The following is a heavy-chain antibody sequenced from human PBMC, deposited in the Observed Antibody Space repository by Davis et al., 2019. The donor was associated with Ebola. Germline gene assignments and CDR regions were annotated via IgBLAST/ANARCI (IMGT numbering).Heavy chain of an antibody. Sequence: ASVKVSCKASGYTFSSYGISWVRQAPGQGLEWMGWISGYEDNTNYAPRFQGRITLTKNRATSTVYMELRSLTSDDTAVYYCARDLATSSGAHFFYFGMDVWGGGTSVAVSS. CDR3: ARDLATSSGAHFFYFGMDV. D-gene: IGHD3-10*01. CDR1: GYTFSSYG. CDR2: ISGYEDNT. J-gene: IGHJ6*04. V-gene: IGHV1-18*01.